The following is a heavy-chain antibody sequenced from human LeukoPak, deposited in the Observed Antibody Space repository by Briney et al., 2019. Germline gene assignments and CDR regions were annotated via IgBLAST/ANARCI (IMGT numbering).Heavy chain of an antibody. CDR3: AKMEGQRLYDYCMDV. CDR2: MRGSGYYT. J-gene: IGHJ6*03. CDR1: GFAFSNFA. D-gene: IGHD3-3*01. Sequence: GGALKLSRGASGFAFSNFAMSWGGPAPGEGVGWVSAMRGSGYYTYYVESVKGRFTISRDNSKNTLYLHMNSLRADDTAVYYCAKMEGQRLYDYCMDVWGRGTTVTVSS. V-gene: IGHV3-23*01.